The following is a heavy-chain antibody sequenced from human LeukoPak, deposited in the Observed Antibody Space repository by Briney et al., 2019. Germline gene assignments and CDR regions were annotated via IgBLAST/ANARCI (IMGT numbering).Heavy chain of an antibody. Sequence: GGSLRLSCAASGFTFSSYVMNWVRQAPGKGLEWVSYISSISSTIYYADSVKGRFTISRDNAKNSLYLQMNSLRAGDTAVYYCARGGLLPDYWGQGTLVTVSS. CDR3: ARGGLLPDY. CDR1: GFTFSSYV. D-gene: IGHD1-26*01. CDR2: ISSISSTI. J-gene: IGHJ4*02. V-gene: IGHV3-48*01.